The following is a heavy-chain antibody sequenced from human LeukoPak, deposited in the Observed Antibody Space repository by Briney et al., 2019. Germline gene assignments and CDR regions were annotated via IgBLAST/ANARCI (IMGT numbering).Heavy chain of an antibody. CDR2: ISYDGSNK. J-gene: IGHJ4*02. V-gene: IGHV3-30-3*01. CDR3: ARGGDCSSTSCYLPFDY. D-gene: IGHD2-2*03. CDR1: GFTFSDYA. Sequence: SGGSLRLSCAASGFTFSDYAKHWVRQAPGKGLEWVAVISYDGSNKYYADSVKGRFTISRDNSKNTLYLQMNSLRTEDTAVYYCARGGDCSSTSCYLPFDYWGQGTLVTVSS.